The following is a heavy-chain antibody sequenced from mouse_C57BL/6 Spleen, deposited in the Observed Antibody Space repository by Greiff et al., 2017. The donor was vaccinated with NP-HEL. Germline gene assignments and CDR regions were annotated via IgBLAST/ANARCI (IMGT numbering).Heavy chain of an antibody. J-gene: IGHJ3*01. CDR1: GYTFTDYY. D-gene: IGHD1-1*01. CDR2: INPNNGGT. CDR3: ASPSYYGSSSAWFAY. V-gene: IGHV1-26*01. Sequence: EVQLQQSGPELVKPGASVKISCKASGYTFTDYYMNWVKQSHGKSLEWIGDINPNNGGTSYNQKFKGKATLPVDKSSSTAYMELRSLTSEDSAVYYCASPSYYGSSSAWFAYWGQGTLVTVSA.